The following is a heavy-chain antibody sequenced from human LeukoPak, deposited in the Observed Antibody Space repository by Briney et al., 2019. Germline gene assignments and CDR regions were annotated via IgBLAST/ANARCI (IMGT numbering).Heavy chain of an antibody. CDR2: IYYSGST. D-gene: IGHD6-19*01. Sequence: PSETLSFTCTVSGGSISSYYWSWIRQPPGKGLEWIGYIYYSGSTNYNPSLKSRVTISVDTSKNQFSLKLNSVTAADTAVYYCARDTQVAALDYWGQGTLVTVSS. CDR1: GGSISSYY. J-gene: IGHJ4*02. CDR3: ARDTQVAALDY. V-gene: IGHV4-59*12.